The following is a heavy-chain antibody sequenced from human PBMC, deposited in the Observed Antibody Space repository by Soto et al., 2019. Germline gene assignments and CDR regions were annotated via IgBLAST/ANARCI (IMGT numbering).Heavy chain of an antibody. V-gene: IGHV4-30-4*01. CDR1: GGSLSSGGFY. Sequence: LSLTCTFSGGSLSSGGFYWGWVRQPPGKGLEWIGYIYYSGSTYYNPSLKSRVTISVDTSKNQFPLKLSSVVAADTAVYYCASSYGSGSYLDWFDPWGQGTLVTVSS. D-gene: IGHD3-10*01. CDR3: ASSYGSGSYLDWFDP. CDR2: IYYSGST. J-gene: IGHJ5*02.